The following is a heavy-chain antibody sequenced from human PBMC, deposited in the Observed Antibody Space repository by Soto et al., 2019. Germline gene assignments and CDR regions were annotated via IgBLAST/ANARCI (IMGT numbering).Heavy chain of an antibody. CDR1: GGTFGSYV. CDR2: IIPLFGRP. Sequence: QVQLVQSGAEVKKPGSSVKVSCKASGGTFGSYVFNWVRQAPGQGLEWMGGIIPLFGRPNYAQKFQGRVTITADESTSTAYMELSSPRSDDTAGFYCARDLGSGYDPGDYWGQGTLVTVSP. CDR3: ARDLGSGYDPGDY. J-gene: IGHJ4*02. D-gene: IGHD5-12*01. V-gene: IGHV1-69*12.